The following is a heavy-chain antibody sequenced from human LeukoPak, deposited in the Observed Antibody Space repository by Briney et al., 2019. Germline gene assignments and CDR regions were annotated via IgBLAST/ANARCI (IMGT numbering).Heavy chain of an antibody. CDR1: GYTFTSYY. J-gene: IGHJ4*02. Sequence: ASVQVSCKTSGYTFTSYYIHWLRQAPGQRVEGMGGSDPKSGATKYEHLQCGGTMNKDTSISTAYMAMSRLTSDDTAVYYCARANFYYTKGYSPELRYWGQGTLVTVSS. CDR3: ARANFYYTKGYSPELRY. CDR2: SDPKSGAT. D-gene: IGHD3-3*01. V-gene: IGHV1-2*02.